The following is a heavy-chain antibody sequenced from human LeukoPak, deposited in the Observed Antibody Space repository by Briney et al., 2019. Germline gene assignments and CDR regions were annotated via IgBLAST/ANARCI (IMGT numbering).Heavy chain of an antibody. CDR1: GFTFSSYA. V-gene: IGHV3-30-3*01. CDR3: ARELFPSMVGGSYLPSDY. Sequence: GRSLRLSCAASGFTFSSYAMHWVRQAPGKGLEWVAVISYDGSNKYYADSVKGRFTISRGNSKNTLYLQMNSLRAEDTAVYYCARELFPSMVGGSYLPSDYWGQGTLVTVSS. CDR2: ISYDGSNK. D-gene: IGHD1-26*01. J-gene: IGHJ4*02.